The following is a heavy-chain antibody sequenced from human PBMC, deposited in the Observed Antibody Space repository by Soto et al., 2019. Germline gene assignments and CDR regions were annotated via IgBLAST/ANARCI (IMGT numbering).Heavy chain of an antibody. CDR2: IYYSGST. V-gene: IGHV4-31*03. J-gene: IGHJ5*02. D-gene: IGHD3-10*01. Sequence: SETLSLTCTVSGGSISSGGYYWSWIRQHPGKGLEWIGYIYYSGSTYYNPSLKSRVTISVDTSKNQFSLKLSSVTAADTAVYYCAVQSTYYYGSGSLNWFDPWGQGTLVTVYS. CDR1: GGSISSGGYY. CDR3: AVQSTYYYGSGSLNWFDP.